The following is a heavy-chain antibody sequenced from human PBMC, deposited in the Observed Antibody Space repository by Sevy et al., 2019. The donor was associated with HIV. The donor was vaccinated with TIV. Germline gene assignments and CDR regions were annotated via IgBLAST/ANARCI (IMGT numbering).Heavy chain of an antibody. CDR1: GFTFSNYA. Sequence: GESLKISCAATGFTFSNYAMHWVRQAPGKGLEWVAIIWSDGAYQYHGASVKGRFTISRDNSKNTLYLQMNNVRVEDTAVYYCARGGYYYDNAAYYALDSWGQGTLVTVSS. V-gene: IGHV3-33*01. CDR3: ARGGYYYDNAAYYALDS. J-gene: IGHJ4*02. D-gene: IGHD3-22*01. CDR2: IWSDGAYQ.